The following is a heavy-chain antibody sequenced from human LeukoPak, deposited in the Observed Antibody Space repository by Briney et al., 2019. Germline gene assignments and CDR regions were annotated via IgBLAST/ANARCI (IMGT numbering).Heavy chain of an antibody. Sequence: ASVKVSCKASGGTFISYAISWVRQAPGQGLEWMGGIIPIFGTADYAQKFQGRVTITADESTSTAYMELSSLRSEDTAVYYCARGHKIKLAYGDYAADYWGQGTLVTVSS. V-gene: IGHV1-69*13. D-gene: IGHD4-17*01. CDR1: GGTFISYA. CDR3: ARGHKIKLAYGDYAADY. J-gene: IGHJ4*02. CDR2: IIPIFGTA.